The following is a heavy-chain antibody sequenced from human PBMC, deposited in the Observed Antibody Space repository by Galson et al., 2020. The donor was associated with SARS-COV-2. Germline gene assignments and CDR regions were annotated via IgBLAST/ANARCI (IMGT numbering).Heavy chain of an antibody. CDR3: ASSTPYCSSTSCYDLDY. CDR2: INAGNGNT. D-gene: IGHD2-2*01. J-gene: IGHJ4*02. CDR1: GYTFTSYA. V-gene: IGHV1-3*01. Sequence: ALVKVSCKASGYTFTSYAMHWVRQAPGQRLEWMGWINAGNGNTKYSQKFQGRVTITRDTSASTAYMELSSLRSEDTAVYYCASSTPYCSSTSCYDLDYWGQGTLVTVSS.